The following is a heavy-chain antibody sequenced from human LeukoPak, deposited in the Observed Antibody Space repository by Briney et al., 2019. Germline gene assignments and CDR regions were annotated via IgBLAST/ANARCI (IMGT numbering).Heavy chain of an antibody. J-gene: IGHJ4*02. Sequence: PRRSLRLSCAASGFTFSSYAMHWVRQAPGKGLEWVAVISYDGSNKYYADSVKGRFTISRDNSKNTLYLQMNSLRAEDTAVYYCARAPHYYGSPFDYWGQGTLVTVSS. CDR1: GFTFSSYA. CDR2: ISYDGSNK. V-gene: IGHV3-30-3*01. D-gene: IGHD3-10*01. CDR3: ARAPHYYGSPFDY.